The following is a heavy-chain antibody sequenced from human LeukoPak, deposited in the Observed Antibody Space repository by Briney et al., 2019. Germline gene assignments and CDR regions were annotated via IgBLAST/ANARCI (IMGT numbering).Heavy chain of an antibody. V-gene: IGHV3-66*01. J-gene: IGHJ6*02. CDR3: ASALTAEGPYYYYGMDV. Sequence: GSLRLSCAASGFTVSSNYMSWVRQAPGKGLEWVSVIYSGGSTYYADSVKGRFTISRGNSKNTLYLQMNSLRAEDTAVYYCASALTAEGPYYYYGMDVWGQGTTVTVSS. CDR1: GFTVSSNY. D-gene: IGHD3-9*01. CDR2: IYSGGST.